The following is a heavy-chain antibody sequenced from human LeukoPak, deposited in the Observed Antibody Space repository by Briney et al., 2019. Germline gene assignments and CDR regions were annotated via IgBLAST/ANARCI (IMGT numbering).Heavy chain of an antibody. V-gene: IGHV1-18*01. J-gene: IGHJ4*02. Sequence: ASVKVSCKTSGYTFTSYGINWVRQAPGQGLEWMGKISAHNGNANYAQKFQGRVTMTTDTLATTAYMELRSLRSDDTAVYYCARDLERYYDLEGRSGYWGQGTLVTVSS. CDR2: ISAHNGNA. D-gene: IGHD3-3*01. CDR3: ARDLERYYDLEGRSGY. CDR1: GYTFTSYG.